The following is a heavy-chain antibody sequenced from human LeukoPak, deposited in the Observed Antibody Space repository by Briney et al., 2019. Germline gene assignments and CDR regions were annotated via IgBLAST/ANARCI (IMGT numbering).Heavy chain of an antibody. D-gene: IGHD6-6*01. CDR1: GGSISSYY. CDR3: AIGDIAARPDYYYYMDV. J-gene: IGHJ6*03. CDR2: INYSGST. Sequence: SETLSLTCTVSGGSISSYYWSWIRQPPGKGLEWIGYINYSGSTDYNPSLKSRVTISVDTSKNQFSLKLSSVTAADTAVYYCAIGDIAARPDYYYYMDVWGKGTTVTVSS. V-gene: IGHV4-59*08.